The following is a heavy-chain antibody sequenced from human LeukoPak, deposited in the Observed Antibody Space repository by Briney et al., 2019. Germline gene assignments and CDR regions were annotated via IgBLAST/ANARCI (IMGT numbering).Heavy chain of an antibody. V-gene: IGHV3-23*01. J-gene: IGHJ4*02. CDR2: ISDNGGST. CDR1: GFTFSSYA. CDR3: AKAPSPGYCSSTSCYYDY. D-gene: IGHD2-2*01. Sequence: GGSLRLSCAASGFTFSSYAMSWVRQTPGKGLEWVTAISDNGGSTYYADSVKGRFTISRDNSKNTLYLQMNSLRGDDTAVYHCAKAPSPGYCSSTSCYYDYWGQGTLVTVSS.